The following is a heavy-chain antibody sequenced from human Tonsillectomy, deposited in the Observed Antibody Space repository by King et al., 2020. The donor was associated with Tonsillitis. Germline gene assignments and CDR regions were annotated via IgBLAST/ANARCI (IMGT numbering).Heavy chain of an antibody. Sequence: VQLVESGGGVVQPGRSLRLSCAASVFTFSIYGMHWVRQAPGKGLEWVAFVSYDGTNTYSADSVKGRFTSSRDNSKNTLYLQMNTLRAEDTAVYYCAKDFGAGYGSFDYWGQGTLVTVSS. CDR1: VFTFSIYG. CDR2: VSYDGTNT. D-gene: IGHD3-10*01. CDR3: AKDFGAGYGSFDY. J-gene: IGHJ4*02. V-gene: IGHV3-30*18.